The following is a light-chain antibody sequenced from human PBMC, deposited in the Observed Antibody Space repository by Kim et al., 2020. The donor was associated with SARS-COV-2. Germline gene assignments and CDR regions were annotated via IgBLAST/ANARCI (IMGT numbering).Light chain of an antibody. V-gene: IGLV2-14*03. Sequence: QSITLSCHGSSRHVADYNYVSWYQPHPGKAPRVVIYDVTKRPSGVSIRFSGSKSGNTASLTISGLQAEDEADYYCSSYTTTSTPVVFGGGTQLTVL. CDR3: SSYTTTSTPVV. CDR1: SRHVADYNY. J-gene: IGLJ2*01. CDR2: DVT.